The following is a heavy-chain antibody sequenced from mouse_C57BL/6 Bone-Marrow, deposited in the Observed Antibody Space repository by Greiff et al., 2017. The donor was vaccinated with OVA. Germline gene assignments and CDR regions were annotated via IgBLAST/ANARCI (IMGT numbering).Heavy chain of an antibody. J-gene: IGHJ3*01. Sequence: VQLKQSGPELVKPGASVKISCKASGYTFTDYYMNWVKQSHGKSLEWIGDINPNNGGTSYNQKFKGKATLTVDKSSSTAYMELRSLTSEDSAVYCCAPLTGTGKFAYWGQGTLVTVSA. CDR1: GYTFTDYY. D-gene: IGHD4-1*01. CDR3: APLTGTGKFAY. V-gene: IGHV1-26*01. CDR2: INPNNGGT.